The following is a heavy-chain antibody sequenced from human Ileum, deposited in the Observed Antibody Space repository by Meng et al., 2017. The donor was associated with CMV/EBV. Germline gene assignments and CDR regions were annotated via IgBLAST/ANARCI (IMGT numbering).Heavy chain of an antibody. D-gene: IGHD1-26*01. CDR2: THPDGSST. J-gene: IGHJ4*02. CDR1: GFTFSTFW. V-gene: IGHV3-74*01. CDR3: ARGGGTYYLPLDY. Sequence: CAAYGFTFSTFWMHWVRQDPEKGLVWISRTHPDGSSTNYADSVKGRFTISRDNAKNTLYLQMNSLRGEDTAVYYCARGGGTYYLPLDYWGRGTLVTVSS.